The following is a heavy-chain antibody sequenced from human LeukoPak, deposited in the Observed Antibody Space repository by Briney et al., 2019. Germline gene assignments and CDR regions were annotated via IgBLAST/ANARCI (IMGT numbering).Heavy chain of an antibody. CDR2: ISSGSSYL. CDR3: ARDVYDRSGYYLFYFDY. CDR1: GFSFSDYS. D-gene: IGHD3-22*01. V-gene: IGHV3-21*01. Sequence: GGSLRLSCETSGFSFSDYSMNWVRQAPGKGLEWVASISSGSSYLYYADSVKGRFTISRDNAKNSLYLHMNSLRAEDMAVYYCARDVYDRSGYYLFYFDYWGQGILVTVSS. J-gene: IGHJ4*02.